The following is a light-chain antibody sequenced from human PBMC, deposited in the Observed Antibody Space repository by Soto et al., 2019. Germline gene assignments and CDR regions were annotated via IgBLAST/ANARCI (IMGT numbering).Light chain of an antibody. J-gene: IGLJ2*01. V-gene: IGLV2-11*01. CDR1: NSDVGHYNY. CDR2: DVD. Sequence: QSALTQPRSVSGSPGQSVTISCTGTNSDVGHYNYVSWYQQHPGKAPKLIIVDVDKRPSGVPDRFSGSKSGNTASLTISGLQAEDEADYYCCSYAGSSWIFGGGTKVTVL. CDR3: CSYAGSSWI.